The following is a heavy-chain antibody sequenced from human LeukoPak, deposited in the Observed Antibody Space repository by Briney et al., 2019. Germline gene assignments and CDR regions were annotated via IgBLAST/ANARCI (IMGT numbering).Heavy chain of an antibody. CDR2: ISYDGSNK. CDR3: AKDERDGYNYFDY. Sequence: GSLRLSCAASGFTFSSYGMHWVRQAPGKGLEWVAVISYDGSNKGYADSVKGRFTISRDNSKNTLYLQMNSLRAEDTAVYYCAKDERDGYNYFDYWGQGTLVTVSS. D-gene: IGHD5-24*01. J-gene: IGHJ4*02. V-gene: IGHV3-30*18. CDR1: GFTFSSYG.